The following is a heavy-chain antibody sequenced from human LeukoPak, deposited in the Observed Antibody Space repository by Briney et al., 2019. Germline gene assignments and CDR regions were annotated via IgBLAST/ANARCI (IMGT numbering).Heavy chain of an antibody. CDR1: GFTFSSYD. J-gene: IGHJ6*02. Sequence: GGSLRLSCAASGFTFSSYDMHWVRQATGKGLEWVSAIGTAGDTYYPGSVKGRFTISRENAKNSLYLQMNSLRAGDTAVYYCARVSNSAHGTDVWGQGTTVTVSS. CDR3: ARVSNSAHGTDV. CDR2: IGTAGDT. V-gene: IGHV3-13*01.